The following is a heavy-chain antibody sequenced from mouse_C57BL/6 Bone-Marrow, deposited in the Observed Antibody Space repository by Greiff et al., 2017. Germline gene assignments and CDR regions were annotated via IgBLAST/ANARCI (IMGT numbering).Heavy chain of an antibody. Sequence: EVKLMESGAELVRPGASVKLSCTASGFNIKDDYMHWVKQRPEQGLAWIGWIDPENGYTEYASKFQGKATITEDTSSNTAYLQRSSLTSEDAAVYYCTTLKLAWFAYWGQGTLVTVSA. V-gene: IGHV14-4*01. CDR3: TTLKLAWFAY. CDR2: IDPENGYT. J-gene: IGHJ3*01. CDR1: GFNIKDDY.